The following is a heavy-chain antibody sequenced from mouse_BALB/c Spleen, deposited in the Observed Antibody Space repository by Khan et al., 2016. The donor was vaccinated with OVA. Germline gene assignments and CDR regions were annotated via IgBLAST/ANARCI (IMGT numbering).Heavy chain of an antibody. J-gene: IGHJ2*01. V-gene: IGHV1-9*01. CDR1: GFTFSGYW. D-gene: IGHD1-1*01. CDR2: ILPGSGCT. Sequence: QVQLQQSGAELMKPGASVKISCTATGFTFSGYWIEWLKQRPGHGLEWIGAILPGSGCTKYNEKFKGKATITADTSSNTVYMQLTSLTSEDSAVYYWARTRYYGSTYFDYWGQGTTLTVSS. CDR3: ARTRYYGSTYFDY.